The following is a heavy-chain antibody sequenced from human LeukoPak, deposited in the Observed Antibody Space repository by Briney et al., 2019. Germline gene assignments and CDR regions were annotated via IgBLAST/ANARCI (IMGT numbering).Heavy chain of an antibody. Sequence: SETLSLICTVSGASISNYYWSWIRQPPGKGLEWIGYIYYSGSTNYNPFLNIQVTISVDKSKSQLSLKLSSVTAADTAVYYCARDRGYLDGFDIWGQGTMVTVSS. CDR3: ARDRGYLDGFDI. V-gene: IGHV4-59*01. CDR1: GASISNYY. D-gene: IGHD3-10*01. CDR2: IYYSGST. J-gene: IGHJ3*02.